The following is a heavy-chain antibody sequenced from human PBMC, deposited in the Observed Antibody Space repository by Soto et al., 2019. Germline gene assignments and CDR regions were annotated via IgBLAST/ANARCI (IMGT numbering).Heavy chain of an antibody. D-gene: IGHD5-12*01. J-gene: IGHJ4*02. CDR2: ISYDGSNK. CDR1: GFTFSSYG. Sequence: PGGSLRLSCAASGFTFSSYGMHWVRQAPGKGLEWVAVISYDGSNKYYADSVKGRFTISRDNSKNTLYLQMNSLRAEDTAVYYCAKDRYGSGYDFYFDYWGQGTLVTVSS. CDR3: AKDRYGSGYDFYFDY. V-gene: IGHV3-30*18.